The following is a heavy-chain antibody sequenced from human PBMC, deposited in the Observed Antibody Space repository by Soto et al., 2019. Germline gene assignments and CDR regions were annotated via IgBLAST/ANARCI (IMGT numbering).Heavy chain of an antibody. CDR2: INVYNGNT. Sequence: QVQLVQSGGEVKKPGASVKVSCKASGYTFTNYGISWVRQAPGKGLEWMGWINVYNGNTKYAQKVQGRVTMTTDTSNNTADMELRSLRSDDTAVYYCARGVGSGSYYNQYNWFDPWGQGTLVTVSS. CDR3: ARGVGSGSYYNQYNWFDP. CDR1: GYTFTNYG. J-gene: IGHJ5*02. D-gene: IGHD3-10*01. V-gene: IGHV1-18*04.